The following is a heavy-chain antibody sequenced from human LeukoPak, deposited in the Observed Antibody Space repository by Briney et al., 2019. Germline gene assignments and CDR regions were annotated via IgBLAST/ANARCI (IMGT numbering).Heavy chain of an antibody. V-gene: IGHV3-30*18. CDR1: GFTFSSYG. D-gene: IGHD3-10*01. J-gene: IGHJ4*02. Sequence: GGSLRLSCAASGFTFSSYGMHWVRQAPGKGLEWVAVISYDGSNKYYADSVKGRFTISRDNSKNTLYLQMNSLRAKDTAVYYCAKGLWSSFDYWGQGTLVTVSS. CDR2: ISYDGSNK. CDR3: AKGLWSSFDY.